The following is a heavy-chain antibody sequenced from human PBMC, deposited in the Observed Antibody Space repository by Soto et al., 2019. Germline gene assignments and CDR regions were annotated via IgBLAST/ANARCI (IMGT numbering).Heavy chain of an antibody. CDR2: IHYTGNT. CDR3: ARGTAASGLPFDP. CDR1: GGSISGYY. Sequence: QVQLQESGPGLVKPSETLSLTSSVSGGSISGYYWIWIRQLPGKGLEWIGHIHYTGNTNYNPSLRGRTTISLDTSKNQFSLNLNSVTAADTAVYYCARGTAASGLPFDPWGQGILVTVSS. J-gene: IGHJ5*02. D-gene: IGHD6-13*01. V-gene: IGHV4-59*01.